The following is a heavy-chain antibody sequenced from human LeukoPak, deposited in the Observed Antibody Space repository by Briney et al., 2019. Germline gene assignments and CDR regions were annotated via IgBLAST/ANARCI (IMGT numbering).Heavy chain of an antibody. J-gene: IGHJ5*02. V-gene: IGHV4-30-4*01. Sequence: PSETLSLTCTVSGGSISGYYWSWIRQPPGKGLEWIGYIYYSGSTYYNPSLKSRVTISVDTSKNQFSLKLSSVTAADTAVYYCARVGGVVAGGWFDPWGQGTLVTVSS. D-gene: IGHD2-21*01. CDR1: GGSISGYY. CDR3: ARVGGVVAGGWFDP. CDR2: IYYSGST.